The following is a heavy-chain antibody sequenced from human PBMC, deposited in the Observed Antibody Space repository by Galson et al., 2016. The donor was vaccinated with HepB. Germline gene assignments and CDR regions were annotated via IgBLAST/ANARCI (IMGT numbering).Heavy chain of an antibody. D-gene: IGHD3-10*01. Sequence: SVKVSCKASGYTFSSYAIHWVRQAPGQRLEWMGWINTAKGNTHYSQKFRGRVIITRDTFASTAYMELSSLRSEDTAVYYCATTYGSGVTNWFDPWGQGTLVTVSS. J-gene: IGHJ5*02. V-gene: IGHV1-3*04. CDR3: ATTYGSGVTNWFDP. CDR1: GYTFSSYA. CDR2: INTAKGNT.